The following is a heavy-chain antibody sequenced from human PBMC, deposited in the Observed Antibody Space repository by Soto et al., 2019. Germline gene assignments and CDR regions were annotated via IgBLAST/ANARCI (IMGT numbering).Heavy chain of an antibody. V-gene: IGHV3-48*03. CDR2: ISSSGSTI. D-gene: IGHD3-22*01. Sequence: EVQLVESGGGLVQPGGSLRLSCAASGFTFSSYEMNWVRQAPGKGLEWVSYISSSGSTIYYADSVKGRFTISRDNAKNSLYLQMNSLRAEDTALYDCARDLIGGFDSSGYYNEYWHFDLWGRGTLVTVSS. CDR3: ARDLIGGFDSSGYYNEYWHFDL. CDR1: GFTFSSYE. J-gene: IGHJ2*01.